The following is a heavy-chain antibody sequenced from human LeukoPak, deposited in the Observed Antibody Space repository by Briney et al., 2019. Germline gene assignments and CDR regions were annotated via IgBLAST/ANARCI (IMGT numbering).Heavy chain of an antibody. D-gene: IGHD3-10*01. CDR2: INRSGST. V-gene: IGHV4-34*01. J-gene: IGHJ4*02. Sequence: SETLSLTCAVYGGSFSGYYWSWIRQPPGKGLEWIGEINRSGSTNYNPSLKSRVTISVDTSKNQFSLKLSSVTAADTAVYYCARGLWMVPFDYWGQGTLVTVSS. CDR3: ARGLWMVPFDY. CDR1: GGSFSGYY.